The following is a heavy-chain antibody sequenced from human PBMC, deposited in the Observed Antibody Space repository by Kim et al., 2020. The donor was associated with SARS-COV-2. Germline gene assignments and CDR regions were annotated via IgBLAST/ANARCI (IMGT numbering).Heavy chain of an antibody. D-gene: IGHD4-17*01. J-gene: IGHJ6*02. CDR3: ARRAPGQEPDYGDYAGMDV. Sequence: SETLYLTCTVSGGSISSGGYYWSWIRQHPGKGLEWIGYIYYSGRTYYNPSLKSRVTISVDTSKNQFSLKLSSVTAADTAVYYCARRAPGQEPDYGDYAGMDVWGQGTTVTVSS. CDR2: IYYSGRT. CDR1: GGSISSGGYY. V-gene: IGHV4-31*03.